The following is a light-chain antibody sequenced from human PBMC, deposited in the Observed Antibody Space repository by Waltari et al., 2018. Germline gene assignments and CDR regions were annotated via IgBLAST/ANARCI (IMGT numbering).Light chain of an antibody. CDR2: DVT. V-gene: IGLV2-14*01. CDR1: NRDVGGYNY. CDR3: NSYRNINTYV. Sequence: QSALTQPAFVSGSPGQSITIFCLGTNRDVGGYNYVSWYQQHPGKAPKLMIYDVTKRPSGVSNRFSGSKSGNTASLTISGLQAEDEADYYCNSYRNINTYVFGTGTKVTVL. J-gene: IGLJ1*01.